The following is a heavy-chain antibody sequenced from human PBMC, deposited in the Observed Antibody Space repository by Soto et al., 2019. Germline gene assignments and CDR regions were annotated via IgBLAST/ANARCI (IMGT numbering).Heavy chain of an antibody. CDR2: VNPSGGHT. CDR1: GDTFTDYY. J-gene: IGHJ4*02. D-gene: IGHD2-21*02. Sequence: QVQLMQSGAEVKKPGASVKVSCKASGDTFTDYYIHWVRQAPGQGLEWMGTVNPSGGHTTYAQHFLGRVTXTXXXSXXTLYMELTSLTSAARAIYYCARGGHVVVVTAALDYWGQGTLVTVSS. CDR3: ARGGHVVVVTAALDY. V-gene: IGHV1-46*01.